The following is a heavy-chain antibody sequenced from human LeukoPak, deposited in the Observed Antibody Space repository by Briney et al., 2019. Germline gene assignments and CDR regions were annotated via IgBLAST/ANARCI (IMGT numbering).Heavy chain of an antibody. CDR1: GFTFSNYA. J-gene: IGHJ4*02. D-gene: IGHD4-17*01. CDR2: ISTSGGST. V-gene: IGHV3-23*01. CDR3: AKTGYGVRYYFEY. Sequence: GGSLRLSCAASGFTFSNYAMTWVRQAPGKGLEWVSAISTSGGSTNYADSVKGRFTISRDNSKNTLYLQMNSLRAEDTAVYYWAKTGYGVRYYFEYWGQGTLVTVSS.